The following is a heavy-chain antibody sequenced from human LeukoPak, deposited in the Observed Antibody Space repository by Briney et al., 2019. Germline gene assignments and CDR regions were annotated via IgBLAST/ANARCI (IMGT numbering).Heavy chain of an antibody. V-gene: IGHV1-8*03. CDR1: GYTFTSYD. CDR2: MNPNSGNT. CDR3: ARGPSQANNWFDP. J-gene: IGHJ5*02. Sequence: ASVKVPCKASGYTFTSYDINWVRQATGQGLEWMGWMNPNSGNTGYAQKFQGRVTITRNTSISTAYMELSSLRSEDTAVYYCARGPSQANNWFDPWGQGTLVTVSS.